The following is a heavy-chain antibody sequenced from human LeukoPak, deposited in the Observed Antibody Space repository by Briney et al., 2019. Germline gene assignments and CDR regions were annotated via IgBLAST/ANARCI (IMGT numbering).Heavy chain of an antibody. CDR2: IYYSGST. J-gene: IGHJ4*02. CDR3: AREAYNWKAWDY. Sequence: SETLSLTCTVSGGSISSSSYYWGWIRQPPGKGLEWIGSIYYSGSTYYNPSLKSRVTISVDTSKNQFSLKLSSVTAADTAVYYCAREAYNWKAWDYWGQGTLVTVSS. V-gene: IGHV4-39*07. CDR1: GGSISSSSYY. D-gene: IGHD1-20*01.